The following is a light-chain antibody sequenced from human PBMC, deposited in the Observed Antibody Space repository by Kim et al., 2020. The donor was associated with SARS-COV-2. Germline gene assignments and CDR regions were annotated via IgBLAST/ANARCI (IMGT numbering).Light chain of an antibody. J-gene: IGKJ4*01. V-gene: IGKV1D-13*01. CDR3: QQFNNYPLT. CDR1: QGISSA. Sequence: AIQLTQSPSSLSASVGDRVTITCRASQGISSALAWYQQKSGKAPKLLIYDASSLESGVPSRFGGSGSGTDFTLTISSLQPEDFATYYCQQFNNYPLTFGGGTKLEI. CDR2: DAS.